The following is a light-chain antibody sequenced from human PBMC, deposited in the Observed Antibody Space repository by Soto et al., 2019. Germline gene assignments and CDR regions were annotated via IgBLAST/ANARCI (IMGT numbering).Light chain of an antibody. V-gene: IGKV3-15*01. CDR2: DAS. CDR1: QGVRSN. J-gene: IGKJ4*01. CDR3: QQYNNFPPLT. Sequence: DIQMTQSPATLSASVGERATISCRASQGVRSNLAWYQQKPGQGPRLLIYDASTRAPGVPAWFSGSGSGTEFTPTIISLQSQDFALSYCQQYNNFPPLTFGAGTKVEI.